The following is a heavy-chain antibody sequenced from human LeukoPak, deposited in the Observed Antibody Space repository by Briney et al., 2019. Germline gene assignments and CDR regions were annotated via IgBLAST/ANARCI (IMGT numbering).Heavy chain of an antibody. CDR2: VDNDGRGT. J-gene: IGHJ4*02. CDR3: ARDGSGSIDLDH. D-gene: IGHD3-3*01. Sequence: GGSLRLSCSASGFTYSAYWMHWVRQAPGKGLVWVSYVDNDGRGTAYVDPVKGRSTISRDNAKNTVYLQMNSLRVDDTAVYYCARDGSGSIDLDHWGQGTLVTVSS. CDR1: GFTYSAYW. V-gene: IGHV3-74*01.